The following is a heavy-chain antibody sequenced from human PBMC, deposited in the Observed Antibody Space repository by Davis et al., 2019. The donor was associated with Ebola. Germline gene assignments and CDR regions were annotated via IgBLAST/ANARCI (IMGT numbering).Heavy chain of an antibody. D-gene: IGHD4-17*01. CDR1: GGSFSGYY. V-gene: IGHV4-34*01. CDR3: ARGTVKDYYGMDV. CDR2: INHSGST. Sequence: PSETLSLTCAVYGGSFSGYYWSWIRQPPGKGLEWIGEINHSGSTNYNPSLKSRVTISVDTSKNQFSLKLSSVTAADTAVYYCARGTVKDYYGMDVWGQGTTVTVSS. J-gene: IGHJ6*02.